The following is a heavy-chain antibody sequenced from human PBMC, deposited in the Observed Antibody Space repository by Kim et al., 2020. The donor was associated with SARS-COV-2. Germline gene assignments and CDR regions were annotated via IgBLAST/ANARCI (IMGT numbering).Heavy chain of an antibody. CDR2: IIPIFGTA. V-gene: IGHV1-69*13. D-gene: IGHD3-22*01. CDR1: GGTFSSYA. Sequence: SVKVSCKASGGTFSSYAISWVRQAPGQGLEWMGGIIPIFGTANYSQKFQGRVTITADESTSTAYMELSSLRSEDTAVYYCARGGQAYDSSGYYPYYFDYWGQGTLVTVSS. CDR3: ARGGQAYDSSGYYPYYFDY. J-gene: IGHJ4*02.